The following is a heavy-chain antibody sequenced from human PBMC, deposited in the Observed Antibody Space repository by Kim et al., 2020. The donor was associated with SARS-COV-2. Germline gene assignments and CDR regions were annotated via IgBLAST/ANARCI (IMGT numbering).Heavy chain of an antibody. CDR2: ISSSSSYI. Sequence: GGSLRLSCAASGFTFSSYSMNWVRQAPGKGLEWVSSISSSSSYIYYADSVKGRFTISRDNAKNSLYLQMNSLRAEDTAVYYCARDKGRSGYSGAPGDYYGMDVWGQGTTVTVSS. V-gene: IGHV3-21*01. D-gene: IGHD3-3*01. CDR1: GFTFSSYS. J-gene: IGHJ6*02. CDR3: ARDKGRSGYSGAPGDYYGMDV.